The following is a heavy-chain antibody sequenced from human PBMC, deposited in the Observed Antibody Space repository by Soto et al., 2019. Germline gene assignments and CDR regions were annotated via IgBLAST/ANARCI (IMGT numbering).Heavy chain of an antibody. Sequence: PGGSLRLSCAASGFTFSSYWMSWVRQDPGKGLEWVANIKQDGSEKYYVDSVKGRFTISRDNAKNSLYLQMNSLRAEDTAVYYCARQAREYSSPKYYFDYWGQGTLVTVSS. CDR1: GFTFSSYW. CDR2: IKQDGSEK. J-gene: IGHJ4*02. CDR3: ARQAREYSSPKYYFDY. V-gene: IGHV3-7*01. D-gene: IGHD6-6*01.